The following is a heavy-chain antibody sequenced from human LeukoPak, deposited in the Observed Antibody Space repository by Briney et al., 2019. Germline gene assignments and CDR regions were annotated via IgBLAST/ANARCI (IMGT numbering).Heavy chain of an antibody. V-gene: IGHV4-30-4*01. CDR1: GGSISSGDYY. CDR2: IYYSGST. Sequence: SETLSLTCTVSGGSISSGDYYWSWIRQPPGEGLEWIGYIYYSGSTYYNPSLKSRVTISVDTSKNQFSLKLSSVTAADTAVYYCAREGSGSYYFDYWGQGTLVTVSS. J-gene: IGHJ4*02. CDR3: AREGSGSYYFDY. D-gene: IGHD1-26*01.